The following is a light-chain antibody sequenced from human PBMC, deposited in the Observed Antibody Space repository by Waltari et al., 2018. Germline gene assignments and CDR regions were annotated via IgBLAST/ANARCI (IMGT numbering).Light chain of an antibody. CDR3: GAWDDSPKVVV. J-gene: IGLJ2*01. Sequence: QSVLTQPPSASGTPGQRVTISCSGSNSNIGTNGVNWYQQVPGTAPKLLIYHNNDRASGVPDRFSASKSGTSASLAISGLQSEDEANYYCGAWDDSPKVVVFGGGTKLTVL. CDR2: HNN. V-gene: IGLV1-44*01. CDR1: NSNIGTNG.